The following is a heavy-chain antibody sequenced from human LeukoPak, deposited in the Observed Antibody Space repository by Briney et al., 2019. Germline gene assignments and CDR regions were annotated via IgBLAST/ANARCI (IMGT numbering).Heavy chain of an antibody. Sequence: SETLSLTCTVSGGSISGLHWTWVRQPAGKGLEWIGRIYTRGTTNYNPSLKSRVTMSVDTSNNQFSLRLMSVTAADTAVYYCARYTSGSFDYWGQGTLVTVSS. V-gene: IGHV4-4*07. CDR3: ARYTSGSFDY. J-gene: IGHJ4*02. D-gene: IGHD6-19*01. CDR2: IYTRGTT. CDR1: GGSISGLH.